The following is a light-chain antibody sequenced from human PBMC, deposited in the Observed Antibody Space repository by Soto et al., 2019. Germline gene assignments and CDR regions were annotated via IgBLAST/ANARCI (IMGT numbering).Light chain of an antibody. CDR3: CSYAGSYTWV. CDR2: DVT. Sequence: QSVLTQPPSASGSPGQSVTISCTGTSSDVGGYDYVSWYQQHPGKAPKLMIYDVTQRPSGVPDRFSGTKSGNTASLTISGLQAEDEADYYCCSYAGSYTWVFGSGTKVTV. V-gene: IGLV2-11*01. CDR1: SSDVGGYDY. J-gene: IGLJ1*01.